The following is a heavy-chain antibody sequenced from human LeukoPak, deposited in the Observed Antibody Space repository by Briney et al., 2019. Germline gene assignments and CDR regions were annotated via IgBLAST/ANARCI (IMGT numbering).Heavy chain of an antibody. Sequence: SETLSLTCTVSGGSISSGSYYWSWIRQPAGKGLEWIGRIYTSGSTNYNPSLKSRVTISVDTSKNQFSLKLSSVTAADTAVYYCARVGGTAAPGVYYYYYMDVWGKGTTVTVSS. CDR2: IYTSGST. D-gene: IGHD6-13*01. CDR1: GGSISSGSYY. V-gene: IGHV4-61*02. J-gene: IGHJ6*03. CDR3: ARVGGTAAPGVYYYYYMDV.